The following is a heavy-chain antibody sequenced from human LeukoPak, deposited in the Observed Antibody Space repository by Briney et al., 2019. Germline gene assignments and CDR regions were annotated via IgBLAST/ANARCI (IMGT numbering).Heavy chain of an antibody. J-gene: IGHJ4*02. Sequence: GSLRLSCAVSGFTFSSYAMHWVRQAPGKGLEWVSSITSTSSSTFYADSVKGRLTISRDNSKKTLHLQMNSVRAEDTAVYYCAKGGVTLMQGFDYWGQGTLVTVSS. D-gene: IGHD3-22*01. CDR1: GFTFSSYA. CDR3: AKGGVTLMQGFDY. CDR2: ITSTSSST. V-gene: IGHV3-23*05.